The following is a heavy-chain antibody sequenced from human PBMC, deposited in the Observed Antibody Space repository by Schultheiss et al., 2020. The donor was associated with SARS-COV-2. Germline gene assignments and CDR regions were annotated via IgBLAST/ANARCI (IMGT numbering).Heavy chain of an antibody. CDR1: GGSISSSNW. J-gene: IGHJ4*02. D-gene: IGHD6-19*01. CDR3: ARGRGSSGWYYFDY. CDR2: IYHSGST. V-gene: IGHV4-4*02. Sequence: SETLSLTCAVSGGSISSSNWWSWVRQPPGKGLEWIGEIYHSGSTNYNPSLKSRVTISVDKSKNQFSLKLSSVTAADTAVYYCARGRGSSGWYYFDYWGQGTLVTVSS.